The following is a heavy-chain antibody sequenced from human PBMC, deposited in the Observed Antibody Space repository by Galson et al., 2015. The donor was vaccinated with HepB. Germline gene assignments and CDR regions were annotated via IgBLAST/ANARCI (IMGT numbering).Heavy chain of an antibody. D-gene: IGHD1-7*01. Sequence: CAISGDSVSSNSAAWNWIRQSPSRGLEWLGRTYYRSKWFNDYAVSVEGRITINPDTSKNQFSLQLNSVTPEDTALYYCAREGISITGTTSGVDVWGQGTTVTVSS. V-gene: IGHV6-1*01. CDR1: GDSVSSNSAA. J-gene: IGHJ6*02. CDR3: AREGISITGTTSGVDV. CDR2: TYYRSKWFN.